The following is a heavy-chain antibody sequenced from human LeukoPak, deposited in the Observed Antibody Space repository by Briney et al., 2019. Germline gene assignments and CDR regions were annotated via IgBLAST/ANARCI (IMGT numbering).Heavy chain of an antibody. CDR3: ARSNDAFDI. V-gene: IGHV3-11*01. CDR1: GFTFSDYY. Sequence: GGSLRLSCAASGFTFSDYYMSWIRQAPGKGLEWVSYISSSGSTIYYADSVKGRFTISRDNSKNTLFLQMYSLRAEDTAVYYCARSNDAFDIWGQGTMVTVSS. CDR2: ISSSGSTI. J-gene: IGHJ3*02. D-gene: IGHD5/OR15-5a*01.